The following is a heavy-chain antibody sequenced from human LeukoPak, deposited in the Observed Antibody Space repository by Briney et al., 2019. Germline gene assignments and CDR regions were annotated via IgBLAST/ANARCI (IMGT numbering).Heavy chain of an antibody. J-gene: IGHJ5*02. CDR1: GGSISSYY. CDR2: IYYSGST. Sequence: PSETLSLTCTVSGGSISSYYWSWIRQPPGKGLEWIGYIYYSGSTNYNPSLKSRVTISVDTSENQFSLKLSSVTAADTAVYYCARGGGVIGWFDPWGQGTLVTVSS. D-gene: IGHD3-16*02. V-gene: IGHV4-59*01. CDR3: ARGGGVIGWFDP.